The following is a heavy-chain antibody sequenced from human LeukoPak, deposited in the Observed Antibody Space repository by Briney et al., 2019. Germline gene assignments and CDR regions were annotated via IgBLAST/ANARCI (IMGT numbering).Heavy chain of an antibody. CDR1: GFTLSSYN. J-gene: IGHJ4*02. Sequence: GGSLSLSCAASGFTLSSYNINWVRQAPGKGLEWVALISFDGFNEYYADSVKGRFSISRDNSKNTLHLEMDSLRVDDTAMYYCTRALRGDYLFDYWGQGTLATVSS. CDR2: ISFDGFNE. CDR3: TRALRGDYLFDY. D-gene: IGHD4-17*01. V-gene: IGHV3-30-3*01.